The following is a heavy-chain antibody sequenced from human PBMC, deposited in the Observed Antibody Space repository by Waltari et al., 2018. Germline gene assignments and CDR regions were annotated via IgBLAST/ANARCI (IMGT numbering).Heavy chain of an antibody. CDR2: LIPILGTA. Sequence: QVQLVQSGAEVKKPGSSVKVSCKASGGTFSSYAISWVRQAPGQGLEWMGGLIPILGTANDAQKCQGRVTITADESTSTAYMELSSLGSEDTAVYYCARVVVDILTGYPYYFDYWGQGTLVTVSS. CDR1: GGTFSSYA. V-gene: IGHV1-69*01. CDR3: ARVVVDILTGYPYYFDY. D-gene: IGHD3-9*01. J-gene: IGHJ4*02.